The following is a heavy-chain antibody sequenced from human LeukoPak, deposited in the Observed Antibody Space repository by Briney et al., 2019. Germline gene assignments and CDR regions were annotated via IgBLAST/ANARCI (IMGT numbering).Heavy chain of an antibody. Sequence: SETLSLTCAVSGGSISSSNWWSWVRQPPGKGLEWIGEIYHSGSTNYNPSLKSRVTISVDKSKNQFSLKLSSVTAADTAVYYCVKAPTVAGYDYWGQGTLVTVSS. CDR3: VKAPTVAGYDY. CDR1: GGSISSSNW. J-gene: IGHJ4*02. D-gene: IGHD6-19*01. V-gene: IGHV4-4*02. CDR2: IYHSGST.